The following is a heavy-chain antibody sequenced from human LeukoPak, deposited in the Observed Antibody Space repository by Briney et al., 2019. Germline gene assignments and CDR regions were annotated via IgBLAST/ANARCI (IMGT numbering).Heavy chain of an antibody. CDR2: TSPDEGLK. Sequence: GGSLRLSCAASRFTFSIYGMNWVRQAPGKGLEWVAVTSPDEGLKFYGDSVKGRFTISRDNSKNTMYLQMNNLREEDTAVYYCTRDPILGAPDYFDYWGQGTLVTVSS. CDR3: TRDPILGAPDYFDY. D-gene: IGHD1-26*01. V-gene: IGHV3-30*03. CDR1: RFTFSIYG. J-gene: IGHJ4*02.